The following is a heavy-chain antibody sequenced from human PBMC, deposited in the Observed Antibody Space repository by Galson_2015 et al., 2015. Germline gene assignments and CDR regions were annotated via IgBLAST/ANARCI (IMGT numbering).Heavy chain of an antibody. CDR2: ISYDGSNK. V-gene: IGHV3-30*03. CDR1: GFTFSSYG. CDR3: ARDLSVGGSGSYYFDY. J-gene: IGHJ4*02. Sequence: SLRLSCAASGFTFSSYGMHWVRQAPGKGLEWVAVISYDGSNKYYADSVKGRFTISRDNSKNTLYLQMNSLRAEDTAVYYCARDLSVGGSGSYYFDYWGQGTLVTVSS. D-gene: IGHD3-10*01.